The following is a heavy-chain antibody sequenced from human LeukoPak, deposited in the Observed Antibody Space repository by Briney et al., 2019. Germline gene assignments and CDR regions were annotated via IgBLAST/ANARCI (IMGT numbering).Heavy chain of an antibody. V-gene: IGHV4-34*01. Sequence: SETLSLTCAVYGGSFSGYYWSCIRQPPGKGLEWIGEINHSGSTNYNPSLKSRVTISVDTSKNQFSLKLSSVTAADTAVYYCARVSSAGIWDYWGQGTLVTVSS. J-gene: IGHJ4*02. CDR3: ARVSSAGIWDY. CDR1: GGSFSGYY. D-gene: IGHD6-19*01. CDR2: INHSGST.